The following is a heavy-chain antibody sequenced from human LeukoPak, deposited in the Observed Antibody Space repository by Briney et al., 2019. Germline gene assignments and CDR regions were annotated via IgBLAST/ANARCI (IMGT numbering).Heavy chain of an antibody. V-gene: IGHV3-64D*06. Sequence: PGGSLRLSCSASGFTFSSYATHWVRQAPGKGLEYVSAISGDGGSTYTADSMKGRFTISRDNSKNTLYLQMSSLRPEDTAVYYCVKGKGGRPGVVTYNVFDYWGQGTLVTVSS. D-gene: IGHD3-3*01. J-gene: IGHJ4*02. CDR1: GFTFSSYA. CDR3: VKGKGGRPGVVTYNVFDY. CDR2: ISGDGGST.